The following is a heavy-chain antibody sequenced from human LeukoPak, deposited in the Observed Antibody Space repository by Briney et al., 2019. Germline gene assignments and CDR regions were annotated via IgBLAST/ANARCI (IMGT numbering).Heavy chain of an antibody. Sequence: GRSLRLSCAASGFTFSSYAMHWVRQAPGKGLEWVAVISYDGSNKYYADSVKGRFTISRDNSKNTLYLQMNSLRAEDTAVYYCARDMSPITIFPYYYGMDVWGQGTTVTVSS. V-gene: IGHV3-30-3*01. CDR1: GFTFSSYA. CDR2: ISYDGSNK. J-gene: IGHJ6*02. D-gene: IGHD3-3*01. CDR3: ARDMSPITIFPYYYGMDV.